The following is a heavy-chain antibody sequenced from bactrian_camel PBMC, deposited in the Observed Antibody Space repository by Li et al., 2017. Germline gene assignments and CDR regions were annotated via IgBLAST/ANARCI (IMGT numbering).Heavy chain of an antibody. J-gene: IGHJ4*01. D-gene: IGHD2*01. V-gene: IGHV3S55*01. CDR2: ISDDGET. CDR3: AAVGATTCLSGLCCSVRRREYTY. CDR1: GFAFAGTS. Sequence: HVQLVESGGGSVQAGGSLTLSCTASGFAFAGTSMGWYRQGPGRACQLVSSISDDGETWYPASVKGRFTISQDYAKNTVYLRMNSLKPEDTAMYYCAAVGATTCLSGLCCSVRRREYTYWGQGTQVTVS.